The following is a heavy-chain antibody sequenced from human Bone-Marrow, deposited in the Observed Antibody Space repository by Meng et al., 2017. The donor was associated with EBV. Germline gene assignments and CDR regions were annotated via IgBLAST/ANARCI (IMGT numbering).Heavy chain of an antibody. CDR1: GGSFSGYY. CDR3: ARGRGLFGVVPRGSLPDY. Sequence: VQLQQWGAGLLKPSEPLSLPCAVYGGSFSGYYWSWIRQPPGKGLEWIGEINHSGSTNYNPSLKSRVTISVDTSKNQFSLKLSSVTAADTAVYYCARGRGLFGVVPRGSLPDYWGQGTLVTVSS. V-gene: IGHV4-34*01. J-gene: IGHJ4*02. D-gene: IGHD3-3*01. CDR2: INHSGST.